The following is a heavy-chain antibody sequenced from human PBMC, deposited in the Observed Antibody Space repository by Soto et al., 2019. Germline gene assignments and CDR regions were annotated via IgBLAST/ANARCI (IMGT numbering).Heavy chain of an antibody. CDR2: ISAYNGNT. CDR1: GYSFTNYG. D-gene: IGHD6-19*01. V-gene: IGHV1-18*01. J-gene: IGHJ6*03. CDR3: ARDRGVAPPVAGNTHYYYSMDV. Sequence: QDQLVQSGVEVKKPGASVKVSCKASGYSFTNYGITWVRQAPGQGFEWMGWISAYNGNTNYAQKFQGRVTLTTDSSFSTAYLELRSLRSDDTAVYYCARDRGVAPPVAGNTHYYYSMDVWGKGTTVTVSS.